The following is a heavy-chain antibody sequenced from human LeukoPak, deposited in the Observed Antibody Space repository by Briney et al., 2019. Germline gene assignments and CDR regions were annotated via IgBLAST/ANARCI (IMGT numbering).Heavy chain of an antibody. Sequence: ASVKVSCKASGYTFTGYYMHWVRQAPGQGLEWMGWINPSSGGTNYAQKFQGRVTMTRDTSISTAYMELSRLRSDDTAVYFCAKPSYYSSNGPIPFQHWGPGTLVTVSS. CDR1: GYTFTGYY. J-gene: IGHJ1*01. CDR2: INPSSGGT. CDR3: AKPSYYSSNGPIPFQH. V-gene: IGHV1-2*02. D-gene: IGHD3-22*01.